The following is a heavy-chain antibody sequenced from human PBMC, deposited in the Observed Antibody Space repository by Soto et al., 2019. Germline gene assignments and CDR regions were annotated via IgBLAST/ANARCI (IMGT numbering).Heavy chain of an antibody. D-gene: IGHD3-10*01. CDR3: ARGGAAGRGDAIDI. CDR1: GFTFRNKW. J-gene: IGHJ3*02. CDR2: INGDGTRA. V-gene: IGHV3-74*01. Sequence: EVQLEESGGGSVQLGESLRVSCVASGFTFRNKWMHWVRQVPGKGLVWVCRINGDGTRASYADFVKGRFTISRDNAQNLLFLQLNSLRGDDTGVYHCARGGAAGRGDAIDIWGPGTTVAVSS.